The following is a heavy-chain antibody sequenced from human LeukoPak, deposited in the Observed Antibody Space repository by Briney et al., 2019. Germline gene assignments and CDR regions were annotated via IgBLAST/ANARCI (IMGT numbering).Heavy chain of an antibody. J-gene: IGHJ4*02. D-gene: IGHD2-8*01. Sequence: LAGGSLRLXCAASGFTFSSYSMNWVRQAPGKGLEWVSYLSSSSSTIYYADSVKGRFTISRDNAKYSLYLQMNSLRAEDTAVYYCASHDAGYWGQGTLVTVSS. V-gene: IGHV3-48*04. CDR2: LSSSSSTI. CDR3: ASHDAGY. CDR1: GFTFSSYS.